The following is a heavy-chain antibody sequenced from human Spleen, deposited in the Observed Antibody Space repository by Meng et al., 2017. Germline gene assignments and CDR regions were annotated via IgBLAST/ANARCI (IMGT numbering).Heavy chain of an antibody. V-gene: IGHV5-51*01. Sequence: GESLKISCKASGFSFTTYWIGWVRQMTGKGLEWMGIIYPGDSDTRYSPSFQGQVTISADKSITTAYLQWSSLRSEDTAVYYCARPSYDYVWGSYRFYYYYGTDVWGQGTTVTVSS. CDR3: ARPSYDYVWGSYRFYYYYGTDV. CDR2: IYPGDSDT. J-gene: IGHJ6*02. CDR1: GFSFTTYW. D-gene: IGHD3-16*02.